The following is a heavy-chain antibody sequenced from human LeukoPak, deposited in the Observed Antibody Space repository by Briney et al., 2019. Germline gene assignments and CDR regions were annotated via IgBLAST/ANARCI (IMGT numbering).Heavy chain of an antibody. CDR2: ISYDGSNK. J-gene: IGHJ6*02. D-gene: IGHD3-10*01. Sequence: GGSLRLSCAASGFTFSSYAMHWVRQAPGKGLEWVAVISYDGSNKYYADSVKGRFTISRDNSKNTLYLQMNSLRAEDTAVYYCARDGGSLWFGELLFHYYYYYGMDVWGQGTTVTVSS. CDR3: ARDGGSLWFGELLFHYYYYYGMDV. CDR1: GFTFSSYA. V-gene: IGHV3-30-3*01.